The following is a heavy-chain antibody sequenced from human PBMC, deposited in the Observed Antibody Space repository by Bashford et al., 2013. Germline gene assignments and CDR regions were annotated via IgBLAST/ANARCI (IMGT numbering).Heavy chain of an antibody. Sequence: GLTWVGYISASGLATYYADSVKGRFTISRDNSKNTLYLQMNSLRAEDTAVYYCAKAGGYDPLEGMDVWGQGTTVTVSS. J-gene: IGHJ6*02. CDR3: AKAGGYDPLEGMDV. D-gene: IGHD5-12*01. CDR2: ISASGLAT. V-gene: IGHV3-23*01.